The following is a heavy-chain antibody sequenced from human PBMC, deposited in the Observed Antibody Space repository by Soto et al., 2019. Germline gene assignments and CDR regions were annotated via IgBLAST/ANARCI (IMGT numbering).Heavy chain of an antibody. V-gene: IGHV1-18*01. D-gene: IGHD6-13*01. Sequence: QVQLVQSGAEVKKPGASVKVSCKASGYTFTNYGISWVRQAPGQGLEWMGWINPDNGNTNYAQKLQGRVTMTTDTSTTTASMGLRSLRSDATAVYYCASRLAAAALVWGQGTLVTVSS. J-gene: IGHJ4*02. CDR2: INPDNGNT. CDR1: GYTFTNYG. CDR3: ASRLAAAALV.